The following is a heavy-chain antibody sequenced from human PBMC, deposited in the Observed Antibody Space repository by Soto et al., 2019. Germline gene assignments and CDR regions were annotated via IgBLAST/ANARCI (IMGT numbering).Heavy chain of an antibody. Sequence: QVQLQESGPGLVKPSETLSLTCTVSGGSISSYYWSWIRQPPGKGLEWIGYIYYSGSTNYNPSLKSRVTISVDTSKNQFSLKLSSVTAADTAVYYCARHGRIRGFGELLPSYYYYMDVWGKGTTVTVSS. CDR2: IYYSGST. CDR1: GGSISSYY. V-gene: IGHV4-59*08. D-gene: IGHD3-10*01. CDR3: ARHGRIRGFGELLPSYYYYMDV. J-gene: IGHJ6*03.